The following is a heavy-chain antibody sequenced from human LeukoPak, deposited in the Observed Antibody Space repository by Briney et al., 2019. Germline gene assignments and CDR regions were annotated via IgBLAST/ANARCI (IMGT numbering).Heavy chain of an antibody. Sequence: GGSLRLSCAASGFIFSNFPLHWVRQTPDKGLECVAIMSSDGNTKYYANSVRGRFTVSRDNSKNTVYLQMNSLRAEDTAVYYCARDLNSGSSRTVDYWGQGTLVTVSS. CDR3: ARDLNSGSSRTVDY. D-gene: IGHD1-26*01. CDR1: GFIFSNFP. V-gene: IGHV3-30-3*01. J-gene: IGHJ4*02. CDR2: MSSDGNTK.